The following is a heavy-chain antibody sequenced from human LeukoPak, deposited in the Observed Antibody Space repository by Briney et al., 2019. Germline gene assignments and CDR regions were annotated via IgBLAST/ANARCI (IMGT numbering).Heavy chain of an antibody. CDR3: ARGANYYDSSGSSNWLGP. CDR2: INAGNGYT. CDR1: GYVFSDSA. V-gene: IGHV1-3*01. D-gene: IGHD3-22*01. J-gene: IGHJ5*02. Sequence: ASVKVSCKTSGYVFSDSAMHWVRQAPGQRLEWMGWINAGNGYTRYSQKFQGRVTMTGDTSASTVYMQLRSLRSEDTAVYYCARGANYYDSSGSSNWLGPWGRGTLVTVSS.